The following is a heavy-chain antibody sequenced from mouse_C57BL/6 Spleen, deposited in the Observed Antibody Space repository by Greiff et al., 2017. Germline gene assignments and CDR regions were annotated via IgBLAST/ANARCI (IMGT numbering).Heavy chain of an antibody. Sequence: VQLQQSGPELVKPGASVKIPCKASGYTFTDYNMDWVKQSHGKSLEWIGDINPNNGGTIYNQKFKGKATLTVDTSASTAYMDRRSLTSEDTAVYYCARRAGTWFAYWGQGTLVTVSA. D-gene: IGHD3-3*01. CDR1: GYTFTDYN. J-gene: IGHJ3*01. CDR3: ARRAGTWFAY. CDR2: INPNNGGT. V-gene: IGHV1-18*01.